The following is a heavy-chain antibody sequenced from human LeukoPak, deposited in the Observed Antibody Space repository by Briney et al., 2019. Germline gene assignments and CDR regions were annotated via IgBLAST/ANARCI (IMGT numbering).Heavy chain of an antibody. Sequence: AASVKVSCKASGGTFSSYAISWVRQAPGQGLEWMGRIIPIFGIANYAQKFQGRVTITADKSTSTAYMELSSLRSEDTAVYYCARDRRGDGYNRDDAFDIWGQGTMVTVSS. CDR3: ARDRRGDGYNRDDAFDI. CDR2: IIPIFGIA. V-gene: IGHV1-69*04. CDR1: GGTFSSYA. D-gene: IGHD5-24*01. J-gene: IGHJ3*02.